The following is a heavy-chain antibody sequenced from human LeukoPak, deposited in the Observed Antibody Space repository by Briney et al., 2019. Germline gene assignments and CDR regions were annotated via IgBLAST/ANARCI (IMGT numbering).Heavy chain of an antibody. J-gene: IGHJ3*02. Sequence: SGGSLRLSCAASGVTFDDYGISWVRQAPGKGLEWVSGINWNGGSTGYADSVKGRFTISRDNAKNSLYLQMNSLRAEDTALYYCARDGGYCSGGSCYSDAFDIWGQGTMVTVSS. CDR1: GVTFDDYG. CDR3: ARDGGYCSGGSCYSDAFDI. CDR2: INWNGGST. V-gene: IGHV3-20*04. D-gene: IGHD2-15*01.